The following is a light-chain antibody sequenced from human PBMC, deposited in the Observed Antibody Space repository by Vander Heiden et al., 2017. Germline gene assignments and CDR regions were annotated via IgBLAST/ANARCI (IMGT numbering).Light chain of an antibody. V-gene: IGLV4-69*01. Sequence: QLVLTQSPSASASLGVSVKLTCTLSSGHSNYAIAWHQQQPERGPRYLMKLNSDGSHNKGDGIPDRFSGSSSGAERYLTISSLQPEDEADYYCQTWGSGIVVFGGGTKLTVL. CDR1: SGHSNYA. CDR2: LNSDGSH. J-gene: IGLJ2*01. CDR3: QTWGSGIVV.